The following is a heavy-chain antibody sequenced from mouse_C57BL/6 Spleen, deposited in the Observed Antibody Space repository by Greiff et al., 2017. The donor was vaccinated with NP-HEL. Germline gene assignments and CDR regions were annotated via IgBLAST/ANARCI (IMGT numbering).Heavy chain of an antibody. D-gene: IGHD1-1*01. CDR2: IYPGSGNT. V-gene: IGHV1-76*01. CDR3: ASYYYGSYWYFDV. Sequence: VKLQESGAELVRPGASVKLSCKASGYTFTDYYINWVKQRPGQGLEWIARIYPGSGNTYYNEKFKGKATLTAEKSSSTAYMQLSSLTSEDSAVYFCASYYYGSYWYFDVWGTGTTVTVSS. CDR1: GYTFTDYY. J-gene: IGHJ1*03.